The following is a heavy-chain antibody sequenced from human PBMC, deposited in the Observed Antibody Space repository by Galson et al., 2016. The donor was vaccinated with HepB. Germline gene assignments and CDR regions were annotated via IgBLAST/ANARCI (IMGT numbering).Heavy chain of an antibody. CDR1: GDSVSSNSAG. V-gene: IGHV6-1*01. CDR3: ARSYLLGRGFGW. CDR2: TFYRSNWQN. J-gene: IGHJ4*02. D-gene: IGHD7-27*01. Sequence: AISGDSVSSNSAGWNWIRQSPSRGLEWLGRTFYRSNWQNDYAESVRSRITINPDTSKNQFSLQLNSATPEDTAVYYCARSYLLGRGFGWWGQGTLVTVSS.